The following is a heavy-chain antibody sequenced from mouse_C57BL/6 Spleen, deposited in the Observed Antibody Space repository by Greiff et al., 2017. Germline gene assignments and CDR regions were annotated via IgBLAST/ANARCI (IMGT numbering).Heavy chain of an antibody. D-gene: IGHD2-12*01. CDR3: VRQAYYSPYYAMDY. CDR1: GFSFNTYA. Sequence: EVKLMESGGGLVQPKGSLKLSCAASGFSFNTYAMNWVRQAPGKGLEWVARIRSKSNNYATYYADSVKDRFTISRDDSESMLYLQMNNLKTEDTAMYYCVRQAYYSPYYAMDYWGQGTSVTVSS. V-gene: IGHV10-1*01. J-gene: IGHJ4*01. CDR2: IRSKSNNYAT.